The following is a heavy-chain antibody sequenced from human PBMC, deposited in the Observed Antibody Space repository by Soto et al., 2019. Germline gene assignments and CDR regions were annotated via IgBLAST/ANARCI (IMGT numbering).Heavy chain of an antibody. CDR1: GFSFSDYG. D-gene: IGHD6-19*01. CDR3: GKDLMGEQWLGVMHY. Sequence: QVQLEESGGNVVQPGRSLRLSCAASGFSFSDYGIHWVRQAPGKGLESVALLSYDGDKEYYADSVKGRFTISRDNSKNKVFLQMNSLRPEDTAVYYCGKDLMGEQWLGVMHYWGQGTLVTVSS. CDR2: LSYDGDKE. V-gene: IGHV3-30*18. J-gene: IGHJ4*02.